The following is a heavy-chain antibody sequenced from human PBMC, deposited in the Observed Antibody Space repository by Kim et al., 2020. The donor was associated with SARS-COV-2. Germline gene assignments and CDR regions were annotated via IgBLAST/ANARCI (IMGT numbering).Heavy chain of an antibody. CDR1: GFTFSSYS. D-gene: IGHD2-15*01. Sequence: GGSLRLSCAASGFTFSSYSMSGVRQAPGKVLEWVSYIRSRTGARNYADAAMGRFRITISKSEYKQYLYLNRMSDETSAVSYWARTPGCGPVLEDYYY. J-gene: IGHJ6*01. CDR2: IRSRTGAR. V-gene: IGHV3-48*02. CDR3: ARTPGCGPVLEDYYY.